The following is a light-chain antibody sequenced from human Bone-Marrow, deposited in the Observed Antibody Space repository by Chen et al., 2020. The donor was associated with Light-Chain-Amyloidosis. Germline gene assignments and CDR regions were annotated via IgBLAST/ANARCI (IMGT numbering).Light chain of an antibody. CDR3: QSADSSGTYEVI. V-gene: IGLV3-25*03. J-gene: IGLJ2*01. CDR1: DLPTKY. CDR2: RDT. Sequence: SYELTQPPSVSVSPGQTARITCSGDDLPTKYAYWYQQKPGKAPVLVIHRDTERHSGISDRFSGSSSGTTATLTIRGGQAEDEAAYHCQSADSSGTYEVIFGGGTKLTVL.